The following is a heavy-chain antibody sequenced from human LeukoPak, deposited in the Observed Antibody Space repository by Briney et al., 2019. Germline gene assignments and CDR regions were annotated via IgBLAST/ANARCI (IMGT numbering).Heavy chain of an antibody. J-gene: IGHJ6*02. D-gene: IGHD4-17*01. V-gene: IGHV3-23*01. CDR3: AKESDYTYYYGMDV. CDR2: ISGSGGST. CDR1: GFTFSSYA. Sequence: GGSLRLSCAASGFTFSSYAMSWVRQAPGKGLEWVSAISGSGGSTYYADSVKGRFTISRDNSKNALYLQMNSLRAEDTAVYYCAKESDYTYYYGMDVWGQGTTVTVSS.